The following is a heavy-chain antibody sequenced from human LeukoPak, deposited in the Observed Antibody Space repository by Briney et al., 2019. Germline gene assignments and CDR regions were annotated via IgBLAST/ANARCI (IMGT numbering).Heavy chain of an antibody. D-gene: IGHD2-2*03. Sequence: ASMKVSCKASGYTFTSYGISWVRQAPGQGLEWMGWIITHNGNTNYTQKLQGRVTMTPDTSTTTAYMELRSLRSDDTAVYYCASGYWSSASCYAVDYWGQGTLVTVSS. V-gene: IGHV1-18*01. CDR3: ASGYWSSASCYAVDY. CDR1: GYTFTSYG. CDR2: IITHNGNT. J-gene: IGHJ4*02.